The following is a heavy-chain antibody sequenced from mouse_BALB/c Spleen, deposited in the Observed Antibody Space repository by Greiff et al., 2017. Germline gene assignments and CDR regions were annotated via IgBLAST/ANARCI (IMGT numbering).Heavy chain of an antibody. Sequence: VQLQQSGPELVKPGASVKVSCKASCYAFTSYNMYWVKQSHGKSLEWIGYIDPYNGGTSYNQKFKGKATLTVDKSSSTAYMHLNSLTSEDSAVYYCARFYDGYSYYAMDYWGQGTSVTVSS. J-gene: IGHJ4*01. CDR1: CYAFTSYN. CDR3: ARFYDGYSYYAMDY. CDR2: IDPYNGGT. V-gene: IGHV1S135*01. D-gene: IGHD2-3*01.